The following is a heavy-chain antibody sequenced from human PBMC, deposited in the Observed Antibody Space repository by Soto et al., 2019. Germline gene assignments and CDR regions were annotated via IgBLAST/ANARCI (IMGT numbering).Heavy chain of an antibody. CDR2: IYYSGST. D-gene: IGHD6-6*01. V-gene: IGHV4-59*01. CDR1: GGSISSYY. Sequence: PSETLSLTCTVSGGSISSYYWSWIRQPPGKGLEWIGYIYYSGSTNYNPSLKSRVTISVDTSKNQFSLKLSSVTAADTAVYYCARFLAARPWWFDPRGQGTLVTVSS. J-gene: IGHJ5*02. CDR3: ARFLAARPWWFDP.